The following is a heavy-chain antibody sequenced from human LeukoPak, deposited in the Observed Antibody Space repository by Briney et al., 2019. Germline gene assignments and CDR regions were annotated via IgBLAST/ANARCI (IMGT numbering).Heavy chain of an antibody. CDR3: ARAISQWELET. D-gene: IGHD1-26*01. Sequence: SETLSLTCTVSGGSISSSYWSWIRQPPGKGLEWTGYIYYSGSTNYNPSLKSRVTISVDTSKNQFSLKLSSVTAADTAVYYCARAISQWELETWGQGTLVTISS. CDR2: IYYSGST. V-gene: IGHV4-59*01. J-gene: IGHJ4*02. CDR1: GGSISSSY.